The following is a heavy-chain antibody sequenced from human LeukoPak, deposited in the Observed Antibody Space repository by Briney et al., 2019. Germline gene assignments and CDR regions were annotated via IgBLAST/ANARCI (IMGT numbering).Heavy chain of an antibody. CDR2: IYPYSGDT. J-gene: IGHJ3*02. D-gene: IGHD6-6*01. CDR1: GYTFTGYY. Sequence: GALVKVSCKASGYTFTGYYIHWVRQAPGQGLEWMGWIYPYSGDTNYAQNFQGRVTMTRDTSISTAYMELSSLKSDDTAVYYCARDRNSGSSLDIWGQGTMLTVSS. CDR3: ARDRNSGSSLDI. V-gene: IGHV1-2*02.